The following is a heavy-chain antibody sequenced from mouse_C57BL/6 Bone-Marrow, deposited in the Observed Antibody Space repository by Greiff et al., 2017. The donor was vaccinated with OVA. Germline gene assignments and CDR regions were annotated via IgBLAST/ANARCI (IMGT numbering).Heavy chain of an antibody. D-gene: IGHD2-14*01. CDR1: GYTFTSYW. V-gene: IGHV1-50*01. CDR3: ARERVRRDYYAMDY. Sequence: QVQLQQPGAELVKPGASVKLSCKASGYTFTSYWMQWVKQRPGQGLEWIGEIDPSDSYTNYNQKFKGKATLTVDTSSSTAYMQLSSLTSEDSAVYYWARERVRRDYYAMDYWGQGTSVTVSS. J-gene: IGHJ4*01. CDR2: IDPSDSYT.